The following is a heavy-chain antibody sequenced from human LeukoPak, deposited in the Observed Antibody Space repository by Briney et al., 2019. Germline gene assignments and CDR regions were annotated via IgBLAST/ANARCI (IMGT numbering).Heavy chain of an antibody. CDR3: GRNVIGWRALDH. V-gene: IGHV4-4*02. Sequence: SGTLSLTCDVSGCSITNINWWSWVRQSPGKGLEWIGEIYHTGLTKYNPSLQSRVIMSVDRSKTQLSLNMPSVTAADTAIYSCGRNVIGWRALDHWGQGTLVTVSS. CDR1: GCSITNINW. D-gene: IGHD6-19*01. J-gene: IGHJ1*01. CDR2: IYHTGLT.